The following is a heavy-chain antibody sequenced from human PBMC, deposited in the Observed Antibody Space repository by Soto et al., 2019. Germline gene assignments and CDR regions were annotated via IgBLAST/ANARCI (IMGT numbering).Heavy chain of an antibody. Sequence: QVQLVQSGAEVKKPGSSVKVSCKASGGTFSSYTIIWVRQSPRQGLEWMGRIIPILGIANYAQKFQGRVTITEDKATSTAYMELSSLRSEDTAVYYCARHGCAELFDYWGEGTLVTVPS. J-gene: IGHJ4*02. CDR3: ARHGCAELFDY. CDR2: IIPILGIA. CDR1: GGTFSSYT. V-gene: IGHV1-69*02. D-gene: IGHD1-7*01.